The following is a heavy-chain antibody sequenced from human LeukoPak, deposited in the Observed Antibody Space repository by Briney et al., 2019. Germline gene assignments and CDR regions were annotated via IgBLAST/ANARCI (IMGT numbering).Heavy chain of an antibody. Sequence: SETLSLTCSVSGGSVTSYYWSWIRHPPGKGLEWIGHIHYSGSNNYNPSLKSRVTMFVDKSKNQISLRLSSVTAADTAVYYCARHGTVSSGSYFDYWGQGTQVTLS. D-gene: IGHD1-26*01. CDR2: IHYSGSN. CDR1: GGSVTSYY. J-gene: IGHJ4*02. V-gene: IGHV4-59*08. CDR3: ARHGTVSSGSYFDY.